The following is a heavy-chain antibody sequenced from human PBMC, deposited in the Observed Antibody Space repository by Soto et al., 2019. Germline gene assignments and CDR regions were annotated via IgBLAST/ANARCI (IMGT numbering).Heavy chain of an antibody. D-gene: IGHD2-15*01. CDR1: GGSIRRGGYY. CDR2: IYYSGST. CDR3: ARVPDYCSGGSCLTYYFDY. J-gene: IGHJ4*02. V-gene: IGHV4-31*03. Sequence: PSETLSLTCTVSGGSIRRGGYYWSWIRQHPGKGLEWIGYIYYSGSTYYNPSLKSRVTISVDTSKNQFSLKLSSVTAADTAVYYCARVPDYCSGGSCLTYYFDYWGQGTLVTVSS.